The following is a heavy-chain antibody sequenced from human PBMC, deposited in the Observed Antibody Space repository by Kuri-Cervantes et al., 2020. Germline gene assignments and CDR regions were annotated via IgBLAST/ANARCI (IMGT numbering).Heavy chain of an antibody. CDR3: AKGSGSEIY. J-gene: IGHJ4*02. CDR2: ISYDGSNK. Sequence: GESLKISCAASGFTFSSYAMHWVRQAPGKGLEWVAVISYDGSNKYYADSVKGRFTISRDNSKNTLYLQMNSLRAEDTAVYYCAKGSGSEIYWGQGTLVTVSS. CDR1: GFTFSSYA. D-gene: IGHD3-10*01. V-gene: IGHV3-30-3*01.